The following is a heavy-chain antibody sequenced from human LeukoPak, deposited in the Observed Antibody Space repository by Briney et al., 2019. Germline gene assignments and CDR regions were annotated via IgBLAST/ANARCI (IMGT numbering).Heavy chain of an antibody. CDR2: IYHSGST. V-gene: IGHV4-38-2*01. Sequence: SETLSLTCAVSGYSFSSGYYWGWLRPPPGTGLEWIGSIYHSGSTYYNPSHKSRVTISVDTSKNQCSLKLSSVTAADTAVYYCASPANAFDIWGQGTMVTVSS. CDR1: GYSFSSGYY. J-gene: IGHJ3*02. CDR3: ASPANAFDI.